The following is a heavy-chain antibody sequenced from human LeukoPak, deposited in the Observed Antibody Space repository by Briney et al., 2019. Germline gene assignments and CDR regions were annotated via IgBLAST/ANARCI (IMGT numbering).Heavy chain of an antibody. J-gene: IGHJ4*02. V-gene: IGHV5-51*01. D-gene: IGHD4-17*01. CDR3: ARKTGGDYNLFDY. Sequence: GESLKISCKGSAYSFATYWIGWVRQMPGKGLEWMGIIYPDDSNSGYSPSFQGQVTISADKSISTAYLQWSSLKASDTAIYYCARKTGGDYNLFDYWGQGTLVTVSS. CDR1: AYSFATYW. CDR2: IYPDDSNS.